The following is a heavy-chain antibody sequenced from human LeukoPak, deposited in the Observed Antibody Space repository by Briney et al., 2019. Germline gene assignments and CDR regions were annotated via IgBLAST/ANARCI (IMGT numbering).Heavy chain of an antibody. CDR2: ISYDGSNK. J-gene: IGHJ4*02. Sequence: PGRSLRLSCAASGFTFSSYGMHWVRQAPGKGLEWVAVISYDGSNKYYTDSVKGRFTISRDNSKNTLYLQMNSLGAEDTAVYYCAKGTNTAMAPGDYWGQGTLVTVSS. D-gene: IGHD5-18*01. CDR3: AKGTNTAMAPGDY. CDR1: GFTFSSYG. V-gene: IGHV3-30*18.